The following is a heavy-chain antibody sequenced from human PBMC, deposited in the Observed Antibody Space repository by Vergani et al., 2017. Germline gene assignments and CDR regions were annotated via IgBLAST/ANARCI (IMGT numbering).Heavy chain of an antibody. CDR3: AKYTSRTYHKVNHFDY. V-gene: IGHV3-9*01. J-gene: IGHJ4*02. Sequence: EVQLVESGGGLVQPGRSLRLSCEASGLTFDDYAMHWVRKAQGKGLEWVSGISWYSGSIGDADSVKGRFTIARDNAKNSPYLQMNSLRAENTALYYCAKYTSRTYHKVNHFDYWGQGTLVTVSA. D-gene: IGHD1-14*01. CDR1: GLTFDDYA. CDR2: ISWYSGSI.